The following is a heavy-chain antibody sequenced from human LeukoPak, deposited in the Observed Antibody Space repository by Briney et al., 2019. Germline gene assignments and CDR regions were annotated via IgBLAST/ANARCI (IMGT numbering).Heavy chain of an antibody. CDR1: GGSISSYY. CDR3: ARATRGAFDI. D-gene: IGHD2-2*01. CDR2: IYCSGNT. J-gene: IGHJ3*02. V-gene: IGHV4-59*01. Sequence: PSETLSLTCTVSGGSISSYYWSWIRQPPGKGLEWIGHIYCSGNTNYNPSLKSRVTISVDTSKNQFSLKLSSVTAADTAVYYCARATRGAFDIWGQGTMVTVSS.